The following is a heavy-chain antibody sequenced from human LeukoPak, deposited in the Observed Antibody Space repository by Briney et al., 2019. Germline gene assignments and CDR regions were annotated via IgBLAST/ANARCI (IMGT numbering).Heavy chain of an antibody. Sequence: GESLKISCKASGYTFSSQWIGWVRQMPGKGLEWMGIIYPGDSDTKYSPSFQGQVTISVDKSISTAYLQWSSLKASDTAMYYCARHKLEYSSSSTSQHWGQGTLVTVSS. CDR2: IYPGDSDT. CDR1: GYTFSSQW. J-gene: IGHJ1*01. V-gene: IGHV5-51*01. CDR3: ARHKLEYSSSSTSQH. D-gene: IGHD6-6*01.